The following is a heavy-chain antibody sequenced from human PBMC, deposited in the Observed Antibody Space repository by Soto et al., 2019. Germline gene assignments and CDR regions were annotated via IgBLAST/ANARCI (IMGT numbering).Heavy chain of an antibody. CDR3: AKGAYCTNGVCYLNYYYMDV. V-gene: IGHV3-23*01. CDR1: GFTFSSYA. Sequence: GGSLRLSCAASGFTFSSYAMSWVRQAPGKGLEWVSAISGSGGSTYYADSVKGRFTISRDNSKNTLYLQMNSLRAEDTAVYYFAKGAYCTNGVCYLNYYYMDVWGKGTTVTVSS. CDR2: ISGSGGST. D-gene: IGHD2-8*01. J-gene: IGHJ6*03.